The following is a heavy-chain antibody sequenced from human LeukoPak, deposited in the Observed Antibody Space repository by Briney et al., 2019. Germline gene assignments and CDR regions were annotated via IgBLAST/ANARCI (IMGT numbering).Heavy chain of an antibody. CDR2: IYPGDSDT. CDR1: GYSFTSYW. Sequence: GESLKISCKGSGYSFTSYWIGWVRQMPGKGLEWMGIIYPGDSDTRYSPCFQGQVTISADKSISTAYLQWSSLKASDTAMYYCARPSQAHILTGYYPYYFDYWGQGTLVTVSS. J-gene: IGHJ4*02. D-gene: IGHD3-9*01. CDR3: ARPSQAHILTGYYPYYFDY. V-gene: IGHV5-51*01.